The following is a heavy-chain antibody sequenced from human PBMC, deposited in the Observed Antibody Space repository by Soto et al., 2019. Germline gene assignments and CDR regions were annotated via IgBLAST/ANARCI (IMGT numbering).Heavy chain of an antibody. CDR1: GFTFSSYA. CDR3: AKDGNIAVAGSPDYFDY. D-gene: IGHD6-19*01. CDR2: ISGSGGST. Sequence: GGSLRLSCAASGFTFSSYAMSWVRQAPGKGLEWVSAISGSGGSTYYADSVKGRFTISRDNSKNTLYLQMNSLRAEDTAVYYCAKDGNIAVAGSPDYFDYWGQGTLVTVSS. V-gene: IGHV3-23*01. J-gene: IGHJ4*02.